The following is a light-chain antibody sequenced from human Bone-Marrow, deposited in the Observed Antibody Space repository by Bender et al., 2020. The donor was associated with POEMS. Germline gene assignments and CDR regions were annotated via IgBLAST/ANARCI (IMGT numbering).Light chain of an antibody. CDR1: SSDVGGHNY. CDR2: DVT. CDR3: SSYTSSSTRV. J-gene: IGLJ1*01. V-gene: IGLV2-14*03. Sequence: QSALTQPASVSGSPGQSITISCTGTSSDVGGHNYVSWYQHHPGKAPKLMIYDVTYRPSGVSNRFSGSKSGNTASLTISGLQAEDEADYYCSSYTSSSTRVFGTGTKVTVL.